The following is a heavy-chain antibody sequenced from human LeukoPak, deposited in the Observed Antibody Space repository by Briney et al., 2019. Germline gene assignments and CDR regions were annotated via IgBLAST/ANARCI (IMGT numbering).Heavy chain of an antibody. CDR2: IYHSGST. V-gene: IGHV4-4*02. D-gene: IGHD1-26*01. Sequence: SETLSLTCAVSGGSISSSNWWSWVRQPPGKGLEWIGEIYHSGSTNYNPSLKSRVTISVDKSKNQFSLKLSSVTAADTAVYYCARGTLVGAIYNWFDPWGQGTLVTVSS. J-gene: IGHJ5*02. CDR1: GGSISSSNW. CDR3: ARGTLVGAIYNWFDP.